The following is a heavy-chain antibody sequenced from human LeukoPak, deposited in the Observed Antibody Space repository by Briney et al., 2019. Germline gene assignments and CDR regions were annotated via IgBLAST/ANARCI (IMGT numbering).Heavy chain of an antibody. CDR2: IKQDGSEK. D-gene: IGHD4-11*01. V-gene: IGHV3-7*01. CDR3: ARRLQWEYYFDY. CDR1: GFTFSSYN. Sequence: PGGSLRLSCAASGFTFSSYNMNWVRQAPGKGLEWVANIKQDGSEKYYVDSVKGRFTISRDNAKNSLYLQMNSLRAEDTAVYYCARRLQWEYYFDYWGQGTLVTVSS. J-gene: IGHJ4*02.